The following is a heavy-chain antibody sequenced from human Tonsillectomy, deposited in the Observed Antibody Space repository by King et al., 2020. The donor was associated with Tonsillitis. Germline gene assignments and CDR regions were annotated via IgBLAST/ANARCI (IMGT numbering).Heavy chain of an antibody. CDR1: GFTFSDYY. CDR3: ARDYPYDQSPFDY. D-gene: IGHD2-2*01. Sequence: VQLVESGGGLVKPGGSLRLSCAASGFTFSDYYMSWIRQAPGKGLEGVSYISNSNMYYADSVKCRCTISRDNAKNSLYLQMNSLRAEDTAVYYCARDYPYDQSPFDYWGQGTLVTVSS. J-gene: IGHJ4*02. CDR2: ISNSNM. V-gene: IGHV3-11*01.